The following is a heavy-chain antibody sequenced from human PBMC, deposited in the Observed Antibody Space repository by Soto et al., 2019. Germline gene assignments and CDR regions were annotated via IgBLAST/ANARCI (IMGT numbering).Heavy chain of an antibody. CDR1: GFTFSSYA. CDR2: ISGSGGST. CDR3: AKPLQTVATMDAFDI. V-gene: IGHV3-23*01. J-gene: IGHJ3*02. D-gene: IGHD5-12*01. Sequence: EVQLLESGGGLVQPGGSLRLSCAASGFTFSSYAMSWVRQAPGKGLEWVSAISGSGGSTYYADSVKGRFNISRNNSQNTLDLQMNSLRAEDTAVYYCAKPLQTVATMDAFDIWGQGTMVTV.